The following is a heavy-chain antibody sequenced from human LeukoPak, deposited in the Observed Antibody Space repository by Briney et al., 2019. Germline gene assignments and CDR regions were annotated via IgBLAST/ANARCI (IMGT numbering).Heavy chain of an antibody. CDR1: GFTFSDYY. V-gene: IGHV3-11*01. D-gene: IGHD6-13*01. Sequence: GGSLRLSCAASGFTFSDYYMSWVRQAPGKGLEGVSYISSSGSTIYYADSVKGRFTISRDNAKNSLYLQMNSLRAEDTAVYYCARDPGYSSSWSLDYWGQGTLVTVSS. J-gene: IGHJ4*02. CDR3: ARDPGYSSSWSLDY. CDR2: ISSSGSTI.